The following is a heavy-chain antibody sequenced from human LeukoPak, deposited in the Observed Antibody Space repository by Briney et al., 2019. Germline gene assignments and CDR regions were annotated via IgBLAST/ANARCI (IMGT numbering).Heavy chain of an antibody. V-gene: IGHV3-74*01. D-gene: IGHD6-13*01. J-gene: IGHJ5*02. CDR2: INSDGSST. CDR1: GFTFSSYW. Sequence: GGSLRLSCAASGFTFSSYWMHWVRQAPGKGLVWVSRINSDGSSTNYADSVKGRFTISRDNAKNTLYLQMNSLRAEDTAVYYCARTRTLPVAGGFDAWGQGTLVTVSS. CDR3: ARTRTLPVAGGFDA.